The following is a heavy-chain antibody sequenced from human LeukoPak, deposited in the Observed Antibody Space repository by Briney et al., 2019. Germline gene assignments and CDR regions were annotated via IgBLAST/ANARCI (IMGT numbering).Heavy chain of an antibody. J-gene: IGHJ4*02. V-gene: IGHV3-11*06. D-gene: IGHD4-17*01. CDR1: GFTFSDYY. CDR3: ARDCGDYVSYFDY. Sequence: PGGSLRLSCAASGFTFSDYYMRWIRQAPGKGLEWVSYISSSSSYTNYADSVKGRFTISRDNAKNSLYLQMNSLRAEDTAVYYCARDCGDYVSYFDYWGQGTLVTVSS. CDR2: ISSSSSYT.